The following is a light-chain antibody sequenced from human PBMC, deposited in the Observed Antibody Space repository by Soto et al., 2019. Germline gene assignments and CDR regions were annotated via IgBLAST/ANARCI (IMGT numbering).Light chain of an antibody. J-gene: IGLJ2*01. CDR1: GGHSSYA. CDR2: LNSDGSH. V-gene: IGLV4-69*01. CDR3: QTWGTGIKV. Sequence: QSVLPQSPSASASLGASVKLTCTLSGGHSSYANAWHQQQPEKGLRYLMKLNSDGSHSKGDGSPDRVSGSSSRAEHYRTIPSHRSEDEAGCYCQTWGTGIKVFGGGTQLTVL.